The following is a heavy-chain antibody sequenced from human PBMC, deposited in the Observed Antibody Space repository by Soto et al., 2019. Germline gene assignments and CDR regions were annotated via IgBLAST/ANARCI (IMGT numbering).Heavy chain of an antibody. CDR3: ARDIARGACYLDY. V-gene: IGHV3-7*01. CDR2: INEDGSVK. J-gene: IGHJ4*02. D-gene: IGHD1-26*01. Sequence: SLRLSCAASGFTFTSYWMTWVRQAPGKGLEWVANINEDGSVKSYVDSVKGRFTISRDSAKNSLYLQMNSLRAEDTAVYYCARDIARGACYLDYWGQGTLVTVSS. CDR1: GFTFTSYW.